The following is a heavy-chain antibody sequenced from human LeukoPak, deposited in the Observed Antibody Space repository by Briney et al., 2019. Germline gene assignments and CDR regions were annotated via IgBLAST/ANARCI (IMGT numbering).Heavy chain of an antibody. J-gene: IGHJ4*02. CDR3: ARGLAYCGGDCYSPFDY. V-gene: IGHV1-3*01. D-gene: IGHD2-21*02. Sequence: GASVKVSCKASGYTFTSYAMHWLRQAPGQRLEWMGWINAGNGNTKYSQKFQGRVTITRDTSASTAYMELSSLRSEDTAVYYCARGLAYCGGDCYSPFDYWGQGTLVTVSS. CDR1: GYTFTSYA. CDR2: INAGNGNT.